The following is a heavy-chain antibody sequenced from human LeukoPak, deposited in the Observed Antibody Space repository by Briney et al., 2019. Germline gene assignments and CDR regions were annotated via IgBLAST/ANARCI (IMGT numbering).Heavy chain of an antibody. CDR3: ARDAGGYPDY. J-gene: IGHJ4*02. V-gene: IGHV5-51*01. CDR2: IYPGNSET. D-gene: IGHD2-8*02. Sequence: GESLKISCKGAGYSFTDYWICWMRQMPGKDLEWLGTIYPGNSETRYRPSLQGQVTISADKSITTAYLQWSNLKASDTAMYFCARDAGGYPDYWGQGTLVTVSS. CDR1: GYSFTDYW.